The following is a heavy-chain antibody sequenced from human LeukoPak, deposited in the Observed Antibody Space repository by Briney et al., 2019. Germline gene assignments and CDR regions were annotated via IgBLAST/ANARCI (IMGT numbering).Heavy chain of an antibody. J-gene: IGHJ5*02. D-gene: IGHD5-18*01. Sequence: SETLSLTCTVSGVSISSYYWSWIRQPPGKGLEWIGYIYYSGSTNYNPSLKSRVTISVDTSKNQFSLKLSSVTAADTAVYYCARVDTAMVFNWFDPWGQGTLVTVSS. CDR2: IYYSGST. CDR3: ARVDTAMVFNWFDP. V-gene: IGHV4-59*01. CDR1: GVSISSYY.